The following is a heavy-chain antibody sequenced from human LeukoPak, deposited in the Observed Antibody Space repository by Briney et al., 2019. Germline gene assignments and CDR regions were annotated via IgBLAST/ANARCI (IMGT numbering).Heavy chain of an antibody. CDR2: ISGTSSTK. J-gene: IGHJ4*02. D-gene: IGHD2-2*01. Sequence: PGGSLRLSCTASGFTFSSYSMNWVRQAPGKGLEWVSYISGTSSTKYYADSAKGRFTISRDNAKNSLYLQMNSLRDEDTAVYYCAKGDCSSTSCYPNWGQGTLVTVSS. CDR1: GFTFSSYS. CDR3: AKGDCSSTSCYPN. V-gene: IGHV3-48*02.